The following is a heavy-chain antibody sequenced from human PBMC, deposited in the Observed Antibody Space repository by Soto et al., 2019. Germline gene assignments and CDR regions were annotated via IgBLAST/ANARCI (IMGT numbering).Heavy chain of an antibody. V-gene: IGHV3-23*01. CDR1: GFTFSTYA. D-gene: IGHD7-27*01. J-gene: IGHJ4*02. CDR2: ISGSGGTT. CDR3: VKGRTTAAGDDY. Sequence: EVQLLESGGGLVQPGGSLRLSCAASGFTFSTYAMTWVRQAPGKGLEWVSAISGSGGTTNYADSVKGRFTISRDNSKNTLDLQMNSLRAEDTAVYYCVKGRTTAAGDDYWGRGIRVTVSS.